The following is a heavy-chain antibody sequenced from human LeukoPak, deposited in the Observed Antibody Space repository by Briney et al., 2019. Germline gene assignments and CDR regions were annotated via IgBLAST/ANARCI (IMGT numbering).Heavy chain of an antibody. CDR3: AKARYYYDSSGYFPLDY. D-gene: IGHD3-22*01. Sequence: QAGRSLRLSCAASGSTFSSYGMHWVRQAPGKGLEWVAVIWYDGSNKYYADSVKGRFTISRDNSKNTLYLQMNSLRAEDTAVYYCAKARYYYDSSGYFPLDYWGQGTLVTVSS. CDR1: GSTFSSYG. CDR2: IWYDGSNK. J-gene: IGHJ4*02. V-gene: IGHV3-33*06.